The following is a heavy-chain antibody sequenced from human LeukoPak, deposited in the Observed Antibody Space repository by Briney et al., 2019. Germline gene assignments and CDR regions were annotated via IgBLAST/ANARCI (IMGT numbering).Heavy chain of an antibody. CDR2: INHSGST. CDR3: ARIGWSNDP. D-gene: IGHD2-8*01. Sequence: SETLSLTCAVYGGSFSGYYWSWIRQPPGKGLEWIGEINHSGSTNYNPALKSRVTISVDTSKHQFTRKLGSVTAADTAVNYWARIGWSNDPWGQGTLVTVSS. J-gene: IGHJ5*02. CDR1: GGSFSGYY. V-gene: IGHV4-34*01.